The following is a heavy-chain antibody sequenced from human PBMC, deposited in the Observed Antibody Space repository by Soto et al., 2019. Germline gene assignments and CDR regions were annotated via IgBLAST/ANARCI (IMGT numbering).Heavy chain of an antibody. D-gene: IGHD3-3*01. V-gene: IGHV1-69*13. CDR3: AGAGYDFWSGYPYYYYYGMDV. CDR1: GGTFSSYA. Sequence: GAPVKVSRKASGGTFSSYAISCVRQAPRQRLEWMGGIIPIFGTANYAQKFQGRVTITADESTSTAYMELSSLRSEDTAVYYCAGAGYDFWSGYPYYYYYGMDVWGQGTTVTVSS. J-gene: IGHJ6*02. CDR2: IIPIFGTA.